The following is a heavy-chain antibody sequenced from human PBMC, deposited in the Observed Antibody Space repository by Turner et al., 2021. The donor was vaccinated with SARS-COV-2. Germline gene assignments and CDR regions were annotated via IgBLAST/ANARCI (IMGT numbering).Heavy chain of an antibody. CDR3: ERDHNPRGFDY. CDR1: GFTVSSNC. J-gene: IGHJ4*02. D-gene: IGHD3-10*01. V-gene: IGHV3-53*02. CDR2: INSGGRK. Sequence: VQLADTGGGLIQPGGSLSLPCSASGFTVSSNCMSWVSPAAGEGLEWVSVINSGGRKYYADCVKGRFDNSKDKSKKTLYLQMNDLRAEDKAVYYCERDHNPRGFDYWGQGTMVTVSS.